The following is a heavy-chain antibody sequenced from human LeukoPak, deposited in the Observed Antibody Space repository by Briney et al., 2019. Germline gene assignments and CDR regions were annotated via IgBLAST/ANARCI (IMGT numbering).Heavy chain of an antibody. V-gene: IGHV4-59*01. Sequence: SETLSLTCTASGCSINGYFWSWIRQPPGKGLEWIAYVSYSGTTNYNPSLKSRVTISVDTSKNQFSLKLSSVTAANTAVYYCARLRLAGLSNGYYYYFDYWGQGTLVTVSS. CDR1: GCSINGYF. D-gene: IGHD3-22*01. CDR2: VSYSGTT. J-gene: IGHJ4*02. CDR3: ARLRLAGLSNGYYYYFDY.